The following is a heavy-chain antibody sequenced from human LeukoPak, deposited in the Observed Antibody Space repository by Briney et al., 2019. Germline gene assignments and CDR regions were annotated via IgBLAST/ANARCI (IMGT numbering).Heavy chain of an antibody. CDR2: INHSGST. J-gene: IGHJ4*02. V-gene: IGHV4-34*01. D-gene: IGHD2-2*01. CDR3: ADALYDY. Sequence: SGTLSLTCAVYGGSFSGYYWSWIRQPPGKGLEWIGEINHSGSTNYNPSLKSRVTISVDASKNQFSLKLSSVTAADTAVYYCADALYDYWGQGTLVTVSS. CDR1: GGSFSGYY.